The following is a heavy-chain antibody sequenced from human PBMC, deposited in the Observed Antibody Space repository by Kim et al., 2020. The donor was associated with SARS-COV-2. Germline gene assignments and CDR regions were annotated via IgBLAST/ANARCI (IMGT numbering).Heavy chain of an antibody. D-gene: IGHD6-19*01. V-gene: IGHV3-74*01. Sequence: DAGKGRFTITRDNAKNTVYLQMNSLRAEDTAMYFCTRGYWGGSGWYRFDSWGQGTLVTVSP. CDR3: TRGYWGGSGWYRFDS. J-gene: IGHJ4*02.